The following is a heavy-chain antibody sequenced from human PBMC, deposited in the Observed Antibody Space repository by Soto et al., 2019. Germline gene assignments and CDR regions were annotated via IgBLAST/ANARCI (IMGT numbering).Heavy chain of an antibody. V-gene: IGHV1-8*02. CDR3: AGGNFRY. CDR2: INPNSGNT. J-gene: IGHJ4*02. CDR1: GYNCNTFD. Sequence: ASVKVSGKASGYNCNTFDIPWVGQATGHGLEWTGWINPNSGNTGYAQELRGRVTMTRNTSNTTAYMERTSLTSDDTGVYYCAGGNFRYWGQGTLVTVSS.